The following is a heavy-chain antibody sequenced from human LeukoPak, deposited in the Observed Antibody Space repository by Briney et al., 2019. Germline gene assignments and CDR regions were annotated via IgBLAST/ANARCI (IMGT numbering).Heavy chain of an antibody. CDR1: GFTFSSYG. D-gene: IGHD6-13*01. V-gene: IGHV3-33*01. CDR2: IWYGGSKK. Sequence: GRSLRLSCAASGFTFSSYGMHWVRQAPGKGLEWVAVIWYGGSKKYYADSVKGRFTISRDNYKNALYLQMNSLRAEDTAVYYCARGSHGKAAAGTLFDYWGQGTLVTVSS. CDR3: ARGSHGKAAAGTLFDY. J-gene: IGHJ4*02.